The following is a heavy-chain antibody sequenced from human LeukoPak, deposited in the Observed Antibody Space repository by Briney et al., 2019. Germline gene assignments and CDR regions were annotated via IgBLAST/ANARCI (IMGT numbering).Heavy chain of an antibody. Sequence: SETLSLTCTLSGGTVTSSTYFWGWIRQPPGKGLEWIVSISYSGATYYNPSLKSRVSMSVRTSRNQFSLKLSSVTAADTAVYYCARDGFYYHYYMDVWGEGTAVTVSS. CDR1: GGTVTSSTYF. D-gene: IGHD1-14*01. CDR2: ISYSGAT. V-gene: IGHV4-39*07. J-gene: IGHJ6*03. CDR3: ARDGFYYHYYMDV.